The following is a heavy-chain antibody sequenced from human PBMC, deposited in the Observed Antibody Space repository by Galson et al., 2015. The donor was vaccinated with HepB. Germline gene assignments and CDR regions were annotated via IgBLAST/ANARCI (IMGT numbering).Heavy chain of an antibody. CDR3: ARYLRYSSSSWSDY. V-gene: IGHV1-18*01. Sequence: QSGAEVKKPGASVKVSCKTSGYTFTSYGIIWVRQAPGQGLEWMGWISTYNGNTNYAQKLQGRVTMTTDTSTNTAHMELRSLTSDDTAVYYCARYLRYSSSSWSDYWGQGTLVTVSS. CDR2: ISTYNGNT. D-gene: IGHD6-6*01. CDR1: GYTFTSYG. J-gene: IGHJ4*02.